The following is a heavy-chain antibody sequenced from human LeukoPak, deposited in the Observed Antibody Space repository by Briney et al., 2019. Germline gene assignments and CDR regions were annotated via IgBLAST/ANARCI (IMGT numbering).Heavy chain of an antibody. J-gene: IGHJ3*02. CDR3: AKAFREFGSSSFSSFDI. V-gene: IGHV3-23*01. D-gene: IGHD6-6*01. CDR1: GFTFSNYD. CDR2: LSGRGDET. Sequence: GGSLRLSCAASGFTFSNYDMHWVRQPTGKGLEWVSGLSGRGDETHYSDSVKGRFTISRDNSKNILYLQMNSLRAEDTAVYYCAKAFREFGSSSFSSFDIWGQGTLVTVSS.